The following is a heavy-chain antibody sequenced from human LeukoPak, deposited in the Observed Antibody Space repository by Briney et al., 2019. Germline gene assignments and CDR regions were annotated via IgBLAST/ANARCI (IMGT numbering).Heavy chain of an antibody. J-gene: IGHJ4*02. Sequence: GVSLRLSRAPSGFTFSSYVMHWVRAAPGKGLGWVGVISYDGSNKYYADSVKGLFTSSRDNSQNTLYLQMNSLRGEDTAVYYGARDLDTMVRGVIIDKWGQGTLVTVSS. D-gene: IGHD3-10*01. V-gene: IGHV3-30-3*01. CDR1: GFTFSSYV. CDR2: ISYDGSNK. CDR3: ARDLDTMVRGVIIDK.